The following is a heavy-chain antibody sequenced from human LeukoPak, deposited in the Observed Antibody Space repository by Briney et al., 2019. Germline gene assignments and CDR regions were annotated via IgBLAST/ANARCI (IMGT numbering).Heavy chain of an antibody. CDR2: IDGSTRTI. V-gene: IGHV3-48*04. CDR3: ARGGRLEPQVY. CDR1: GFTFSTYS. D-gene: IGHD1-14*01. Sequence: PGGSLRLSCAASGFTFSTYSMNWVRQAPGKGLEWISFIDGSTRTIFYADSVKGRFSTSRDNAKNSLFLQMNSLRAEDTAVYYCARGGRLEPQVYWGQGTLVTVSS. J-gene: IGHJ4*02.